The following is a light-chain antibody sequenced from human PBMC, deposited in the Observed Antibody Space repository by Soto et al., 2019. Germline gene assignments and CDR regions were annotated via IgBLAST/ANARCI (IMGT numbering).Light chain of an antibody. V-gene: IGKV3-20*01. CDR1: QSVSRNY. Sequence: EIVLTQSPGTLSLSPGQRATLSCRASQSVSRNYVAWFQQKPGQAPRLLIYDASTRATGIPDKFGGSGSGTDFTLTISRLEPEDFAVYYCQQYVNSPITFGQGTRLEIE. J-gene: IGKJ5*01. CDR2: DAS. CDR3: QQYVNSPIT.